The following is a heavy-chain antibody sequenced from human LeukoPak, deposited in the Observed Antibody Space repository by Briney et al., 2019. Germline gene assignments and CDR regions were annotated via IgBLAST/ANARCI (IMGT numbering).Heavy chain of an antibody. J-gene: IGHJ4*02. CDR1: GGSFTSTNW. Sequence: PSETLSLTCDVSGGSFTSTNWWTWVRQPPGKGLEWIGEVHLDGRTNYKPSLKRRLIMSVDLPENHISLKLTSVTAADTAVYYCAREGGFYRPLDYSGQGTLVTVSS. D-gene: IGHD3-3*01. CDR3: AREGGFYRPLDY. CDR2: VHLDGRT. V-gene: IGHV4-4*02.